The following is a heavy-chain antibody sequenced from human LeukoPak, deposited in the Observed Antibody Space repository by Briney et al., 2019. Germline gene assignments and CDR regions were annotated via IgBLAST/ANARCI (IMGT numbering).Heavy chain of an antibody. Sequence: VALVKVSCKASGGTFSSYAISWVRQAPGQGLEWMGGIIPIFGTANYAQKFQGRVTITTDESTSTAYMELSSLRSEDTAVYYCASGTISYAFDIWGQGTMVTVSS. CDR3: ASGTISYAFDI. J-gene: IGHJ3*02. CDR2: IIPIFGTA. V-gene: IGHV1-69*05. CDR1: GGTFSSYA. D-gene: IGHD3-10*01.